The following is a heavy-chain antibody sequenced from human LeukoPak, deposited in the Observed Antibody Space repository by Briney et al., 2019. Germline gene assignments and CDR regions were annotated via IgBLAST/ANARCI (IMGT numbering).Heavy chain of an antibody. CDR1: GYTFTTYA. Sequence: APVKVSCKASGYTFTTYAMHWVRQAPGQRLEWMGWINAGNGNTKYSQKFQARVTITRDTSASTAYMELSSLRSEDTAVYYCARDPIGSRWPYYFDYWGQGTLVTVSS. V-gene: IGHV1-3*01. D-gene: IGHD6-13*01. CDR2: INAGNGNT. CDR3: ARDPIGSRWPYYFDY. J-gene: IGHJ4*02.